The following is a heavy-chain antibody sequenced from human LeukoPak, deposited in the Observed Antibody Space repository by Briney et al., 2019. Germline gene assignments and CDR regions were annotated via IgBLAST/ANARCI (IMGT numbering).Heavy chain of an antibody. V-gene: IGHV4-34*01. J-gene: IGHJ1*01. CDR2: INHSGST. Sequence: SETLSLTCAVYGGSFSGYYWSWIRQPPGEGLEWIGEINHSGSTNYNPSLKSRVTISVDTSKNQFSLKLSSVTAADTAVYYCVRGRFSSSWYIGYFQHWGQGTLVTVSS. CDR1: GGSFSGYY. D-gene: IGHD6-13*01. CDR3: VRGRFSSSWYIGYFQH.